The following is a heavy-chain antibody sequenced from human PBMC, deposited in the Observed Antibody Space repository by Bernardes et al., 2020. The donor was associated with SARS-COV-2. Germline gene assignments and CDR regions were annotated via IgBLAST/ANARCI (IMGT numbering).Heavy chain of an antibody. CDR3: AGSTGWSGEGGY. CDR1: GFTFNTFC. D-gene: IGHD6-19*01. V-gene: IGHV3-7*03. CDR2: IKKDGSEK. J-gene: IGHJ4*02. Sequence: GGSLRLSCVASGFTFNTFCMNWFRQAPGKGLEWVANIKKDGSEKYYVDSVKGRFTISRDNAKNSVYLQMDSLRVDDTATYYCAGSTGWSGEGGYWGQGTLVTVSS.